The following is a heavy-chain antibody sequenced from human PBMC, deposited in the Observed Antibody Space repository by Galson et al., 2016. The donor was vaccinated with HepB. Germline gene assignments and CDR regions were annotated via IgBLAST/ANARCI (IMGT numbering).Heavy chain of an antibody. Sequence: SLRLSCAASGFTFGDYAMNWFRQSPGKGLEWVGFIRSKASGGSTEYAASVKGRFTISRDDSRSIAYLQMNSLKTEDTAVYFCTRDPGGTSYDFRSGFYTDYYYYGLDVWGQGTTVTVSS. CDR2: IRSKASGGST. CDR1: GFTFGDYA. D-gene: IGHD3-3*01. V-gene: IGHV3-49*03. CDR3: TRDPGGTSYDFRSGFYTDYYYYGLDV. J-gene: IGHJ6*02.